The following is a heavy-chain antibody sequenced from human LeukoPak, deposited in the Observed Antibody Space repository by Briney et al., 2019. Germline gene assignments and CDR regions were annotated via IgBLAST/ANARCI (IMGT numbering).Heavy chain of an antibody. CDR3: ARGPRSSGCVDY. CDR1: GGSFSGYY. D-gene: IGHD3-22*01. V-gene: IGHV4-34*01. Sequence: PSETLSLTCAVYGGSFSGYYWSWIRQPPGKGLEWIGEINHSGSTNYNPSLKSRVTISVDTSKNQFSLKLSSVTAADTAVYYCARGPRSSGCVDYWGQGTLVTVSS. CDR2: INHSGST. J-gene: IGHJ4*02.